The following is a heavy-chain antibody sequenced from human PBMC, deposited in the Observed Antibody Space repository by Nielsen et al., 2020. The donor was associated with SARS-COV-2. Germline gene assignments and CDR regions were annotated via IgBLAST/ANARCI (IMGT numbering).Heavy chain of an antibody. CDR2: ISSSSSYI. CDR1: GFTFISYS. V-gene: IGHV3-21*01. J-gene: IGHJ3*01. CDR3: ARPPF. Sequence: GGSLKPSCAAPGFTFISYSMNWVRQAPGKGLEWVSSISSSSSYIYYADSVKGRFTISRDNAKNTLYLQMNSLRAEDTAVYYCARPPFWGQGTMVTVSS.